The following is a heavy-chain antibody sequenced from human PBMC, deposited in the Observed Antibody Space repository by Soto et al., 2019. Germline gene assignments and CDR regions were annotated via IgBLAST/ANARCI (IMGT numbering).Heavy chain of an antibody. CDR2: ISAYNGNT. V-gene: IGHV1-18*04. Sequence: QVQLAQSGPEVKKPGASVKVSCKASGYTYTNYGLSWVRQAPGQGLEWMGWISAYNGNTDYAQKFQDRVTLTIDTSTSTGYMEVRSLRYDDTAIYYCARDNGDSGASLIDYWGQGTLVTVSS. J-gene: IGHJ4*02. D-gene: IGHD3-22*01. CDR3: ARDNGDSGASLIDY. CDR1: GYTYTNYG.